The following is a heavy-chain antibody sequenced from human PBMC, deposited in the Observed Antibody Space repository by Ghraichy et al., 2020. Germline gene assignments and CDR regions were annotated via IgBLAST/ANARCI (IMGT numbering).Heavy chain of an antibody. Sequence: ASVKVSCKASGYIFTDYYMHWVRQAPGRGLEWMGWINPKSGGTNYVQKFQGWVTMTRDTSISTVYMELSRLKSDDTAVYYCAREKVLRPYYYYYYAMDVWGQGTTVTVS. CDR2: INPKSGGT. J-gene: IGHJ6*02. CDR3: AREKVLRPYYYYYYAMDV. V-gene: IGHV1-2*04. D-gene: IGHD3-3*01. CDR1: GYIFTDYY.